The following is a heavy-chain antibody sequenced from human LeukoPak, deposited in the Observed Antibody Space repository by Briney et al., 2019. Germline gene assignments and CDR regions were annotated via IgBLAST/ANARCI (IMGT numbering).Heavy chain of an antibody. V-gene: IGHV3-74*01. Sequence: PGGSLRLSCAASGFTFSSHWMHWVREAPGKGLVWVSHISIDGETTYYADPVKGRFTISRDNSKHALYLQMDGLNAEDTAVYYCAKVFPAGYYFDYWGLGTLVTVSS. CDR2: ISIDGETT. J-gene: IGHJ4*02. CDR1: GFTFSSHW. CDR3: AKVFPAGYYFDY. D-gene: IGHD2-2*01.